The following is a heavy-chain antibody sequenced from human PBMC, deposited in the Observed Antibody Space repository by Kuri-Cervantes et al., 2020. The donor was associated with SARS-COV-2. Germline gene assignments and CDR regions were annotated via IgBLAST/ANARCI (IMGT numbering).Heavy chain of an antibody. CDR2: IIPILGTP. CDR3: ARHRGYYYYYMDV. Sequence: SVKVSCKASGGTFSSYAVSWVRQAPGQGLEWMGGIIPILGTPNYAQKFQGRVTITADESTSTAFVELSSLRSEDTAVYYCARHRGYYYYYMDVWGKGTTVTVSS. V-gene: IGHV1-69*13. D-gene: IGHD3-10*01. CDR1: GGTFSSYA. J-gene: IGHJ6*03.